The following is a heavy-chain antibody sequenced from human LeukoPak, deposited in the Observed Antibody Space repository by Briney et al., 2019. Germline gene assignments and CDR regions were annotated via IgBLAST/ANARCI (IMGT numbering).Heavy chain of an antibody. Sequence: PGGSLRLSCAASGFTFDDFAMHWVRQAPGKGLEWVSGISWNSGTIDYADSVKGRFTISRDNAKNSLYLQMNSLRAEDTALYYCVKVRGYSYGYFDYWGQGTLVTVSS. CDR3: VKVRGYSYGYFDY. CDR1: GFTFDDFA. J-gene: IGHJ4*02. CDR2: ISWNSGTI. D-gene: IGHD5-18*01. V-gene: IGHV3-9*01.